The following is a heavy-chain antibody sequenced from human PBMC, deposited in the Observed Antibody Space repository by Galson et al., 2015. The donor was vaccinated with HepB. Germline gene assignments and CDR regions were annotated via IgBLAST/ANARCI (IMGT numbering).Heavy chain of an antibody. CDR2: ISSGGGSI. CDR1: GFNFDIYG. D-gene: IGHD4-11*01. V-gene: IGHV3-48*01. J-gene: IGHJ4*02. Sequence: SLRLSCAASGFNFDIYGMSWVRQAPGKGLEWVSYISSGGGSIYYADSVKGRFTISRDNGKNTLYLQMNTLRAEDTAVYFCARALGDYTNSLLVFAYWGQGTLVTVPS. CDR3: ARALGDYTNSLLVFAY.